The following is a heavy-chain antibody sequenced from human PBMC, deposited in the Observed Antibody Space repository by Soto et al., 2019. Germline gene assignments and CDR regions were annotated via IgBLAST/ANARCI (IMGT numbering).Heavy chain of an antibody. V-gene: IGHV3-30*18. CDR3: AKARPTNHIAARPGFGIDP. CDR2: ISYDGSNK. CDR1: GFTFSSYG. Sequence: QVQLVESGGGVVQPGRSLRLSCAASGFTFSSYGMHWVRQAPGKGLEWVAVISYDGSNKYYADSVKGRFTISRDNSKNTLYLQMNSLRAEDTAVYYCAKARPTNHIAARPGFGIDPWGQGTLVTVSS. D-gene: IGHD6-6*01. J-gene: IGHJ5*02.